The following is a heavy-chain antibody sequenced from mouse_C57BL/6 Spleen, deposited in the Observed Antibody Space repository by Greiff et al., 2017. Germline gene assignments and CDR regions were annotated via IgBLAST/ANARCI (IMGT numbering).Heavy chain of an antibody. Sequence: DVMLVESGGGLVKPGGSLKLSCAASGFTFSDYGMHWVRQAPEKGLEWVAYISSGSSSIYYADTVKGRFTISRDNAKNTLFLQRTSLRSEDTAMYFGAVTVVAHWYFDVWGTGTTVTVSS. J-gene: IGHJ1*03. D-gene: IGHD1-1*01. CDR1: GFTFSDYG. CDR2: ISSGSSSI. CDR3: AVTVVAHWYFDV. V-gene: IGHV5-17*01.